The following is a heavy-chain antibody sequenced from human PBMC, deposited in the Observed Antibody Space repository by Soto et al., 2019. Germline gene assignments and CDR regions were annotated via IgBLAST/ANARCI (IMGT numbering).Heavy chain of an antibody. CDR2: ISGSGGST. Sequence: WSLRLSCSASGFTFSSYAMSWFRQAPGKGLEWVSAISGSGGSTYYADSVKGRFTISRDNSKNTLYLQMNSLRAEDTAVYYCAKDVLSYFDYWGQGTLVTVSS. D-gene: IGHD3-10*02. CDR1: GFTFSSYA. J-gene: IGHJ4*02. CDR3: AKDVLSYFDY. V-gene: IGHV3-23*01.